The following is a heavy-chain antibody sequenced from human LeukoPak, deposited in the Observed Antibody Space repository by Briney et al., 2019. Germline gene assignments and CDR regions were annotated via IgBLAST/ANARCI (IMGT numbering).Heavy chain of an antibody. D-gene: IGHD1-26*01. J-gene: IGHJ4*02. CDR3: ARDKVVGATIFDY. Sequence: GGSLRLSCSASTFTFSNYGMNWVRQAPGKGLEWVLYISGSSNAINYADSVKGRFTVSRDNAKSSLYLQMNSLRAEDTAVYYCARDKVVGATIFDYWGQGTLVTVSS. CDR1: TFTFSNYG. CDR2: ISGSSNAI. V-gene: IGHV3-48*01.